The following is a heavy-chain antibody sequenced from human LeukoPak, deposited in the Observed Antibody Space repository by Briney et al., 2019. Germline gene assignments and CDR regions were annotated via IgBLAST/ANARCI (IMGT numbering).Heavy chain of an antibody. Sequence: SETLSLTCAVYGGSFSDYYWTWIRQPPGKGLEWIGEVNHSGSTKYNPSLKSRVTISVDTSKNQFSLKLSSVTAADTAVYYCARRWFGDSNWFDPWGQGTLVTVSS. J-gene: IGHJ5*02. CDR3: ARRWFGDSNWFDP. CDR2: VNHSGST. V-gene: IGHV4-34*01. D-gene: IGHD3-10*01. CDR1: GGSFSDYY.